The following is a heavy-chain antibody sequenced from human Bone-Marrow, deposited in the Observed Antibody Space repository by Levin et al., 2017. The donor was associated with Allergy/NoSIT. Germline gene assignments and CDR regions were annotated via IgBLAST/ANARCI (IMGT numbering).Heavy chain of an antibody. CDR2: ISSSGGST. CDR1: GFIFSSYD. V-gene: IGHV3-23*01. J-gene: IGHJ6*02. CDR3: ARADHGDYVWFSYYYGMDV. D-gene: IGHD4-17*01. Sequence: GGSLRLSCAVSGFIFSSYDMTWVRQAPGKGLEWVSGISSSGGSTDYADSVKGRFTISRDNSKNTLYLEINSLRAEDTAVYYCARADHGDYVWFSYYYGMDVWGQGTTVTVSS.